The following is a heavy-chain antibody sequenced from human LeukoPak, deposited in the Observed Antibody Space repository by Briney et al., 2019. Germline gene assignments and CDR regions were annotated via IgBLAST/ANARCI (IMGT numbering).Heavy chain of an antibody. Sequence: GGSLRLSCAASGFTFSSYSMNWVRQAPGKGLEWVSSISSSSSYIYYADSVKGRFTISRDNAKNSLYLQMNSLRAEDTAVYYCARVARDIVVVVAAKYYYYGMDVWGQGTTVTVSS. D-gene: IGHD2-15*01. J-gene: IGHJ6*02. V-gene: IGHV3-21*01. CDR3: ARVARDIVVVVAAKYYYYGMDV. CDR1: GFTFSSYS. CDR2: ISSSSSYI.